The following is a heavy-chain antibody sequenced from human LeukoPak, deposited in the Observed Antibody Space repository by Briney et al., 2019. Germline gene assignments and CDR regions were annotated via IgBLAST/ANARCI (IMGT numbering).Heavy chain of an antibody. CDR1: GGSISSYY. CDR3: ARGGTQLTFPV. CDR2: MYYSGSA. V-gene: IGHV4-59*01. J-gene: IGHJ4*02. Sequence: SETLSLTCSVSGGSISSYYWSGIRQPPGKGLEWIGYMYYSGSANYNPSLKSRVTMSVDTSKNHFFLNLTSVTAADTAVYYCARGGTQLTFPVWGQGTLVTVSS. D-gene: IGHD4/OR15-4a*01.